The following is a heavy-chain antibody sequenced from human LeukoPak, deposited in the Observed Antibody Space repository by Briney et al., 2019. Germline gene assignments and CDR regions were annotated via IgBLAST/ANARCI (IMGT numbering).Heavy chain of an antibody. V-gene: IGHV1-2*02. Sequence: GASVKVSCKASGYTFTDYYMHWVRQAPGQGLEWMGWINPNSGGTNYAQKFQGRVTMTRDTSISTAYMELSRLRSDDTAVYYCARDRVVVVPAAATLDYWGQGTLVTVSS. CDR2: INPNSGGT. CDR1: GYTFTDYY. CDR3: ARDRVVVVPAAATLDY. J-gene: IGHJ4*02. D-gene: IGHD2-2*01.